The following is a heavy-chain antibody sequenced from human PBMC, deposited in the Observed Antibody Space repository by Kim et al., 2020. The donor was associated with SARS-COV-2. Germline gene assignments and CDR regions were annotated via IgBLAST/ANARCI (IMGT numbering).Heavy chain of an antibody. J-gene: IGHJ6*02. CDR3: AKDGGRGSLPYYYYGMDV. V-gene: IGHV3-23*01. Sequence: KGPFNISRDNSKNSLYMQMNSLRAEDTAVYYCAKDGGRGSLPYYYYGMDVWGQGTTVTVSS. D-gene: IGHD1-26*01.